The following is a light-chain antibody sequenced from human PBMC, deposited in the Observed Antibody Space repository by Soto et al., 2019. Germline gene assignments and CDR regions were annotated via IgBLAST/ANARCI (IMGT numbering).Light chain of an antibody. V-gene: IGLV2-14*01. CDR2: DVS. CDR3: GLYTSSSTVV. Sequence: QSALTQPASVSGSPGQSITISCTGTSSDIDDYNYVSWYQQHPGKAPKLMVYDVSYRPSGVSNRFSGSKSGSTAYLTISGLQAEDEADYYCGLYTSSSTVVFGGGTKLTVL. J-gene: IGLJ2*01. CDR1: SSDIDDYNY.